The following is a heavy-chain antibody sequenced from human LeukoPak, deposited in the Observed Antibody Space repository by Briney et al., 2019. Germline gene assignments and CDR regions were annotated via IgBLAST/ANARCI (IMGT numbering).Heavy chain of an antibody. CDR3: ARDRLRYYDSSGEFDY. V-gene: IGHV3-33*01. Sequence: PGGSLRLSCAASGFTFSSYGMHWVRQAPGKGLEWVAVIWYDGSNKYYADSVKGRFTISRDNSENTLYLQMNSLRAEDTAVYYCARDRLRYYDSSGEFDYWGQGTLVTVSS. D-gene: IGHD3-22*01. CDR1: GFTFSSYG. J-gene: IGHJ4*02. CDR2: IWYDGSNK.